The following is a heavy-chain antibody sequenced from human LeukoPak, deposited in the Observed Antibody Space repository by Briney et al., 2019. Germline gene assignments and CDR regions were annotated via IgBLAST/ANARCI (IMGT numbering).Heavy chain of an antibody. J-gene: IGHJ4*02. CDR2: INNDGSST. CDR3: VRDEEWLVGNS. D-gene: IGHD6-19*01. V-gene: IGHV3-74*01. CDR1: GFTFSTYW. Sequence: PGGSLRLSCAASGFTFSTYWMHWVRQGPGKGLVWVSRINNDGSSTNYADSVKGRFTISRDNAKNTLYLQMNSPRAEDTAVYYCVRDEEWLVGNSWGQGTLVTVSS.